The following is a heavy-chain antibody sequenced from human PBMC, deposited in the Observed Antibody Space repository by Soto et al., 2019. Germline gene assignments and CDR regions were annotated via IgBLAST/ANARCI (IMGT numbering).Heavy chain of an antibody. CDR1: GFTFSSYA. CDR2: ISSSSSYI. V-gene: IGHV3-21*01. J-gene: IGHJ3*02. Sequence: EVQLLESGGGLVQPGGSLRLSCAASGFTFSSYAMSWVRQAPGKGLEWVSAISSSSSYIYYADSVKGRFTISRDNAKNSLYLQMNSLRAEDTAVYYCARAGGYSGYDYAFDIWGQGTMVTVSS. D-gene: IGHD5-12*01. CDR3: ARAGGYSGYDYAFDI.